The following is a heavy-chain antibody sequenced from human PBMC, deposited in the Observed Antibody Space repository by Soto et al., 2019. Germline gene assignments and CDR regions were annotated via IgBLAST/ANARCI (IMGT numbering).Heavy chain of an antibody. V-gene: IGHV4-31*03. CDR2: IYHSGGT. CDR1: GGSISSDGYY. CDR3: ARSGPYFDWLF. J-gene: IGHJ4*02. D-gene: IGHD3-9*01. Sequence: QVQLQESGPGLVKPSQTLSLTCTVSGGSISSDGYYWSWIRQHPGKGLEWIGYIYHSGGTYDNPSLRGRLTISVDTSKNQFALSLYSVTAADTAVYYCARSGPYFDWLFWGQGTLVTVSS.